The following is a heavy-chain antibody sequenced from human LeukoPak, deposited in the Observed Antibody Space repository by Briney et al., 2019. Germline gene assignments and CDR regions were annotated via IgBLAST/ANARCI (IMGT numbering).Heavy chain of an antibody. CDR3: TRPDDYGDY. CDR1: GFTFSSYG. CDR2: IRSKANSYAT. V-gene: IGHV3-73*01. J-gene: IGHJ4*02. Sequence: GGSLRLSCAASGFTFSSYGMHWVRQASGKGLEWVGRIRSKANSYATAYAASVKGRFTISRDDSKNTAYLQMNSLKTEDTAVYYCTRPDDYGDYWGQGTLVTVSS.